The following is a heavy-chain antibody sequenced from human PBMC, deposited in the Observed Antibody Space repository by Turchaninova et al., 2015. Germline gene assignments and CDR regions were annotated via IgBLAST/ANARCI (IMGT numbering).Heavy chain of an antibody. J-gene: IGHJ3*02. CDR2: INHSGST. V-gene: IGHV4-34*01. CDR3: ARGGVGATTAFDI. D-gene: IGHD1-26*01. CDR1: GGSFSGYS. Sequence: QVQLQQWGAGLLKPSETLSLTCAVYGGSFSGYSWSWIRQPPGKVLAWIWEINHSGSTNYNPSLKSRVTISGDTSKNQFSLKLNSVTAADTAVYYCARGGVGATTAFDIWGQGTMVTVSS.